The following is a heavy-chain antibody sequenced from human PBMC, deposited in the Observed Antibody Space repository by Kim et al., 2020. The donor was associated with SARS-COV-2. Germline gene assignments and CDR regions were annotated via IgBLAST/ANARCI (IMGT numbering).Heavy chain of an antibody. CDR1: GFTFSSYW. V-gene: IGHV3-74*01. CDR2: VNSDGSST. Sequence: GGSLRLSCVASGFTFSSYWMHWVRQAPGKGLVWVSRVNSDGSSTCYADSVKGRFTISRDNARNTLYLQMNSLRAEDTAVYYCASLSTGYFWDNFDDWGQGTLVTVSS. D-gene: IGHD3-16*01. CDR3: ASLSTGYFWDNFDD. J-gene: IGHJ5*02.